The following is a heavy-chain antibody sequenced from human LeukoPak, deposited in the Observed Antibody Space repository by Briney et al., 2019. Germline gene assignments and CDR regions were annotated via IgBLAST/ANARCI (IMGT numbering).Heavy chain of an antibody. CDR1: GGSIRNHH. CDR3: ARELYHFDR. V-gene: IGHV4-59*11. J-gene: IGHJ4*02. CDR2: VFFTEGT. D-gene: IGHD2-8*01. Sequence: SGTLSLTCSVSGGSIRNHHWTWIRQSPGKGLEWIGHVFFTEGTNYSPSLRGRITISADRSKNQIYLKLGSVTAADSAVYYCARELYHFDRWGQGALVTASS.